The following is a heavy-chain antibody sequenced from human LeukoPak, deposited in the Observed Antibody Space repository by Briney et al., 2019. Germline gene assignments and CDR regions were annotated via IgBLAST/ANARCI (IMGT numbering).Heavy chain of an antibody. J-gene: IGHJ5*02. CDR1: GGSISSGGYY. D-gene: IGHD3-10*01. Sequence: SETLSLTCTVSGGSISSGGYYWSWIRQHPGKGLEWIAYIYYSGSTYYNPSLKSRVTISVDTSKNQFSLKLSSVTAADTAVYYCARGQFGEYNWFDPWGQGTLVTVSS. V-gene: IGHV4-31*03. CDR3: ARGQFGEYNWFDP. CDR2: IYYSGST.